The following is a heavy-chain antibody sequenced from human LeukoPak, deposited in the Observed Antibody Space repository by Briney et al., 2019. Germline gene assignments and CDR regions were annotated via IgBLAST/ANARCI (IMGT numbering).Heavy chain of an antibody. J-gene: IGHJ6*04. CDR1: GYSFTSYW. CDR3: ARSYYYDSSGYYYLESKDV. CDR2: IYPGDSDT. D-gene: IGHD3-22*01. Sequence: GESLKISCKGSGYSFTSYWIGWVRQMPGKGLEWMGIIYPGDSDTRYSPSFQGQVTISADKSISTAYLQWSSLKASDTAMYYCARSYYYDSSGYYYLESKDVWGKGTTVTVSS. V-gene: IGHV5-51*01.